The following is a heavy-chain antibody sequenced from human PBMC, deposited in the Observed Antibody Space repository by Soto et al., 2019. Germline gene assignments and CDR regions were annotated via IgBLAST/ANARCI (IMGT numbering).Heavy chain of an antibody. CDR3: ASVFYYYDSSGSPRGWFDP. J-gene: IGHJ5*02. CDR2: INAGNGNT. D-gene: IGHD3-22*01. Sequence: ASVKVSCKASGYTFTSYAMHWVRQAPGQRLEWMGWINAGNGNTKYSQKFQGRVTITRDTSASTAYMELSSLRSEDTAVYYCASVFYYYDSSGSPRGWFDPWGEGTLVTVSS. CDR1: GYTFTSYA. V-gene: IGHV1-3*01.